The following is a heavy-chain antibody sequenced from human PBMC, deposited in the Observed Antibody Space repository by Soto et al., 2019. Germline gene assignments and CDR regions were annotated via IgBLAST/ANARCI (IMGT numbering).Heavy chain of an antibody. J-gene: IGHJ4*02. D-gene: IGHD1-26*01. CDR2: ISSSSGEYV. Sequence: EVQLVESGGGLVKPGGSLRLSCEASGFTFSSYNMNWIRQAPGKGLVWVSSISSSSGEYVYYADSEKGRFTISRDNTNNSVYLQMNSLSAEDTAVYYCLAPRDVSGRYPDNWGQGTLVTVSS. CDR3: LAPRDVSGRYPDN. V-gene: IGHV3-21*01. CDR1: GFTFSSYN.